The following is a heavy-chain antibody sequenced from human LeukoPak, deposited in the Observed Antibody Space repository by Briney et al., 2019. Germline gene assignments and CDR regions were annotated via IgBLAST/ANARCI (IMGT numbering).Heavy chain of an antibody. J-gene: IGHJ5*02. CDR1: GYSISSGYY. CDR3: ARSIAAAGTRGWFDP. CDR2: IYHSGST. V-gene: IGHV4-38-2*02. D-gene: IGHD6-13*01. Sequence: PSETLSLTCTVSGYSISSGYYWGWIRQPPGMGLEWIGSIYHSGSTYYNPSLKSRVPISVDTSKNQFSLKLSSVTAADTAVYYCARSIAAAGTRGWFDPWGQGTLVTVSS.